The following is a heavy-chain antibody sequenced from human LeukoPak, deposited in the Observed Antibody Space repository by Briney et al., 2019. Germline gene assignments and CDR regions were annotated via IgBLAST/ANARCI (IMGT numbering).Heavy chain of an antibody. Sequence: ASVKVSCKASGYTFTGHYMHWVRQAPGQGLGWMGRINPNSGGTNYAQKFQGRVTMTRDTSISTAYMELSRLRSDDTAVYYCARGYDSSGYYFDYWGQGTLVTVSS. CDR2: INPNSGGT. CDR1: GYTFTGHY. J-gene: IGHJ4*02. CDR3: ARGYDSSGYYFDY. D-gene: IGHD3-22*01. V-gene: IGHV1-2*06.